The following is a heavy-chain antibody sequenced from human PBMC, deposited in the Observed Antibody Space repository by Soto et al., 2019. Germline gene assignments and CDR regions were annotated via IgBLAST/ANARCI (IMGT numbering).Heavy chain of an antibody. CDR2: ISSYHGNT. J-gene: IGHJ4*02. CDR1: GYTFTSYG. Sequence: GASVKVSCKASGYTFTSYGISWVRQAPGQGLEWMGWISSYHGNTNYAQKLQGRVTMTRDTSTSTAYMELRSLISDDTAVYYCARAIVGPTARGFDYGVQGTLVNVSS. CDR3: ARAIVGPTARGFDY. D-gene: IGHD1-26*01. V-gene: IGHV1-18*01.